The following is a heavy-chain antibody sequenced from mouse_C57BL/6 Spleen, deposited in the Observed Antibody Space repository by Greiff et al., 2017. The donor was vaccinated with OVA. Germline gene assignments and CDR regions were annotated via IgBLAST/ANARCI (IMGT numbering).Heavy chain of an antibody. CDR2: IDPSDSYT. V-gene: IGHV1-50*01. CDR1: GYTFTSYW. CDR3: ARSTGTSGDWYFDV. D-gene: IGHD4-1*02. Sequence: VQLQQPGAELVKPGASVKLSCKASGYTFTSYWMPWVKQRPGQGLEWIGEIDPSDSYTNYNQKFKGKATLTVDTSSSTAYMQLSSLTSEDSAVYYCARSTGTSGDWYFDVWGTGTTVTVSS. J-gene: IGHJ1*03.